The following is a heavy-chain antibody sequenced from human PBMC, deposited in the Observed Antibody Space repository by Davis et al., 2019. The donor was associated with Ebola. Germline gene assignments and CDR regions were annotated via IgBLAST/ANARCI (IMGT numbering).Heavy chain of an antibody. CDR2: ISWNSGSI. CDR1: GFTFDDYA. Sequence: GGSLRLSCAASGFTFDDYAMHWVRQAPGKGLEWVSGISWNSGSIGYADSVKGRFTISRDNSKNTLYLQMNSLRAEDTAVYYCAKDLTLWFGELDYWGQGTLVTVSS. J-gene: IGHJ4*02. CDR3: AKDLTLWFGELDY. D-gene: IGHD3-10*01. V-gene: IGHV3-9*01.